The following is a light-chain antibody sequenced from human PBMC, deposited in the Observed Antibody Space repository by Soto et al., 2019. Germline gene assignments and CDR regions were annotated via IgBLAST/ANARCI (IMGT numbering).Light chain of an antibody. J-gene: IGLJ1*01. CDR2: EVN. CDR1: SSDIGAYNY. Sequence: QSALTQPASVSGSPGQSITISCTGTSSDIGAYNYVSWYQQYPGRAPKLMIYEVNNRPSGVSNRFSGSKSGNTASLTISGXQAEDEADYYCSSFASTHTYVFGTGTKVTV. CDR3: SSFASTHTYV. V-gene: IGLV2-14*01.